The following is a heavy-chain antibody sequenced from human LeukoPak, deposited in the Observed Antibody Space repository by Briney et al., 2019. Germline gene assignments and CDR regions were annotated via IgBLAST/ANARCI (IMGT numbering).Heavy chain of an antibody. CDR3: ASSRTAMVSSPFDY. D-gene: IGHD5-18*01. CDR1: GFTFSSYG. CDR2: IWYDGSNK. J-gene: IGHJ4*02. Sequence: PGRSLRLSCAASGFTFSSYGMHWVRQAPGKGLEWVAVIWYDGSNKYYADSVKGRFTISRDNSKNTLYLQMNSLRAEDTAVYYCASSRTAMVSSPFDYWGQGTLVTVSS. V-gene: IGHV3-33*01.